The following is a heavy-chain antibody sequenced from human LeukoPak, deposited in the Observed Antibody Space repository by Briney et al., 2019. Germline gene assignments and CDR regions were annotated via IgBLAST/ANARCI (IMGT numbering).Heavy chain of an antibody. V-gene: IGHV3-7*05. CDR1: GFTFSSYW. Sequence: PGGSLRLSCAASGFTFSSYWMIWVRQAPGKGLEWVANIQQDGSEKYYVDSVKGRFTISRDNAKNSLYLQLNSLRAEDTAVYYCARNPPRYFNWGQGTLVTVSS. J-gene: IGHJ4*02. CDR3: ARNPPRYFN. D-gene: IGHD1-26*01. CDR2: IQQDGSEK.